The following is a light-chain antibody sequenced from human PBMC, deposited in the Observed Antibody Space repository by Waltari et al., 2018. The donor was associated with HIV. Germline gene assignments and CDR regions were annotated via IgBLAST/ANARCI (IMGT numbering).Light chain of an antibody. CDR1: QSVLKNSNNKNY. CDR2: WAS. V-gene: IGKV4-1*01. Sequence: DIVMTQSPDSLAVSLGERATIHCKYTQSVLKNSNNKNYLAWYQQKSGQSPKWLIYWASTRESGVPDRFSGSGSGTDFSLSISSLQAEDVAVYYCQQYYSTPLTFGGGTKVEIK. CDR3: QQYYSTPLT. J-gene: IGKJ4*01.